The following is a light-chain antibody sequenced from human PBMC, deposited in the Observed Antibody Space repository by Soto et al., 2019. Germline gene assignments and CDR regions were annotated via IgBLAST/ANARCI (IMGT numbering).Light chain of an antibody. V-gene: IGKV1-6*01. CDR1: QGIRND. CDR3: QQDDHYPPT. CDR2: AAS. J-gene: IGKJ3*01. Sequence: AIQMTQSPSSLSASVGDRVTITCRASQGIRNDLGWYQQKPAQAPTLLFYAASSLQSGVPSRFSGSGSGTDFTLTISSLQPEDFATYYCQQDDHYPPTFGPWTKVDIK.